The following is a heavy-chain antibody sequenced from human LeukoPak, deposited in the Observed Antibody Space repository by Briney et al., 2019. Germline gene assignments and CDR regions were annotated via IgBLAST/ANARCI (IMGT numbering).Heavy chain of an antibody. CDR2: ISAYNGNT. CDR1: GYTFTSYG. Sequence: ASVKVSCKASGYTFTSYGISWVRQAPGHRLEWMGWISAYNGNTNYAQKLQGRVTMTTDTSTSTAYMELRSLRSDDTAVYYCARDLYTMVRGVTSPIPFDYWGQGTLVTVSS. CDR3: ARDLYTMVRGVTSPIPFDY. J-gene: IGHJ4*02. D-gene: IGHD3-10*01. V-gene: IGHV1-18*01.